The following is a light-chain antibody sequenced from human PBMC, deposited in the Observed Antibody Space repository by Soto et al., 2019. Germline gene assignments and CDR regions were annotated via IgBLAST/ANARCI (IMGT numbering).Light chain of an antibody. Sequence: ALTQPASVSGSPGQSITISCTGTSSDVGGYDYVSWYQHHPGKAPKFMIYEVTNRPSGVSHRFSGSKSGNTASLTISGLQAEDEADYYCSSYTTTSTYVFGTGTKVTVL. CDR1: SSDVGGYDY. V-gene: IGLV2-14*01. CDR3: SSYTTTSTYV. J-gene: IGLJ1*01. CDR2: EVT.